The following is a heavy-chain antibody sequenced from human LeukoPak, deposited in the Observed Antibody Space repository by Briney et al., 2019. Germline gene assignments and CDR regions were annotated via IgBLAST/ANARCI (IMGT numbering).Heavy chain of an antibody. CDR3: ARGEVTGWNY. CDR1: GFTFDDYA. D-gene: IGHD4-23*01. Sequence: PGGSLRLSCAASGFTFDDYAMHWVRQAPGKGLEWVSGINWNGGSTGYADSVKGRFTISRDNAKNSLYLQMNSLRAEDTALYYCARGEVTGWNYWGQGTLVTVSS. CDR2: INWNGGST. J-gene: IGHJ4*02. V-gene: IGHV3-20*04.